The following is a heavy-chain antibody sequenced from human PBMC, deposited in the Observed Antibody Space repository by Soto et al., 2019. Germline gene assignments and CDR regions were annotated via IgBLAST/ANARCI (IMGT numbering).Heavy chain of an antibody. J-gene: IGHJ6*02. V-gene: IGHV1-69*04. Sequence: QVQLVQSGAEVKKPGSSVKVSCKASGGTISSYSITWVRQAPGQGLEWMGRIIPILAVANYAQTFQGRVTIIADISTNTVYMELSSLRSEDTAVYFCARAIRRKTNVDGYTFPDVWGQGTTVTVSS. CDR2: IIPILAVA. CDR3: ARAIRRKTNVDGYTFPDV. D-gene: IGHD2-8*01. CDR1: GGTISSYS.